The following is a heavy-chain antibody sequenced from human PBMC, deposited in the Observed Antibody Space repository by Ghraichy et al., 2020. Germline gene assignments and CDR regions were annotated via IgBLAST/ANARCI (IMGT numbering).Heavy chain of an antibody. J-gene: IGHJ4*02. D-gene: IGHD1-26*01. V-gene: IGHV4-39*01. CDR3: ARLDNSYYYFDY. CDR2: IYYSGST. Sequence: SETLSLTCTVSGGSISSSSYYWGWIRQPPGKGLEWIGSIYYSGSTYYNPSLKSRVTISVDTSKNQFSLKLSSVTAADTAVYYCARLDNSYYYFDYWGQGTLVTVSS. CDR1: GGSISSSSYY.